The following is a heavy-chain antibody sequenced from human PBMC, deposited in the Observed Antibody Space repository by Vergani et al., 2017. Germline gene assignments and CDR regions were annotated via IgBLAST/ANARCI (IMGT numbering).Heavy chain of an antibody. CDR1: GFTFSNFG. V-gene: IGHV3-30*02. D-gene: IGHD1-7*01. Sequence: QVQLVESAGGVVQPGGSLRLSCAASGFTFSNFGMHWIRQAPGKGLEWLAYIGKDGINTRYRDAVNGRFTVSKDNSKDILYLQMDSQRSEDTALYYCATYLRDSTDELADAWCPGTLVIVSS. J-gene: IGHJ5*02. CDR2: IGKDGINT. CDR3: ATYLRDSTDELADA.